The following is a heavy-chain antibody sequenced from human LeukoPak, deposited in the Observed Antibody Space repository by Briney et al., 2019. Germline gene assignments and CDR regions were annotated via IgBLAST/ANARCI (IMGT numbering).Heavy chain of an antibody. CDR1: GYSISSGYY. Sequence: SETLSLTCTVSGYSISSGYYWGWIRQPPGKGLEWIGSIYHSGSTYYNPSLKSRVTISVDTSKNQFSLKLSSVTAADTAVYYCARVAGRYYDYYYYMDVWGKGTTVTVSS. V-gene: IGHV4-38-2*02. CDR2: IYHSGST. CDR3: ARVAGRYYDYYYYMDV. J-gene: IGHJ6*03. D-gene: IGHD3-16*01.